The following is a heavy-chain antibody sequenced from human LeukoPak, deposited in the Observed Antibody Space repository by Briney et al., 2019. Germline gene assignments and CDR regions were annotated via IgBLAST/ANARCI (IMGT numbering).Heavy chain of an antibody. CDR3: ARAEFYGGNFDY. Sequence: SETLSLTCTVSGGSISSYYWSWIRQPPGKGLEWIGYIYHSGSTNYNPSLKSRVTISVDTSKNQFSLKLSSVTAADTAVYYCARAEFYGGNFDYWGQGTLVTVSS. V-gene: IGHV4-59*01. CDR1: GGSISSYY. J-gene: IGHJ4*02. CDR2: IYHSGST. D-gene: IGHD4-23*01.